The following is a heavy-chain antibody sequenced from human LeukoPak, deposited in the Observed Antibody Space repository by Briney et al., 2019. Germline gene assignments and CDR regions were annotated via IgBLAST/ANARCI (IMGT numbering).Heavy chain of an antibody. Sequence: GASVKVSCKASGYTFIDYYMHWVRQAPGQGLEWMGWMNPNSGNTGYAQKFQGRVTMTRNTSISTAYMELSSLRSEDTAVYYCARVRRGITMIFSYWGQGTLVTVSS. D-gene: IGHD3-22*01. CDR1: GYTFIDYY. J-gene: IGHJ4*02. CDR3: ARVRRGITMIFSY. CDR2: MNPNSGNT. V-gene: IGHV1-8*02.